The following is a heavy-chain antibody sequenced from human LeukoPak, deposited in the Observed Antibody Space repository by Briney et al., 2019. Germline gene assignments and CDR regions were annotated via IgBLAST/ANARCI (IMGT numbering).Heavy chain of an antibody. V-gene: IGHV3-43D*03. J-gene: IGHJ6*03. CDR2: IGWDGSSI. CDR3: AKARPKSYHYYYMDV. Sequence: GGSLRLSCAASGFTFDDYAMHWVRQAPGKGLEWVSLIGWDGSSIYYADSVKGRFTISRDNSKNFLYLQMKSLRVEDTALYYCAKARPKSYHYYYMDVWGKGTTVTVSS. CDR1: GFTFDDYA. D-gene: IGHD6-6*01.